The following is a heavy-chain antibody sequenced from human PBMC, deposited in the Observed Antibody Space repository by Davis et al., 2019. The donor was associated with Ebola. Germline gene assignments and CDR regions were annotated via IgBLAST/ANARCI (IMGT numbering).Heavy chain of an antibody. V-gene: IGHV3-15*07. J-gene: IGHJ4*02. CDR2: IKTKTDGGTT. Sequence: GEFLKISCAASGFTFSNAWMNWVRQAPGKGLEWVGRIKTKTDGGTTDYAAPVKGRFTISRDDSKNTLYLQMNSLKTEDTAVYYCTTYYITMIVVRSYWGQGTLVTVSS. D-gene: IGHD3-22*01. CDR1: GFTFSNAW. CDR3: TTYYITMIVVRSY.